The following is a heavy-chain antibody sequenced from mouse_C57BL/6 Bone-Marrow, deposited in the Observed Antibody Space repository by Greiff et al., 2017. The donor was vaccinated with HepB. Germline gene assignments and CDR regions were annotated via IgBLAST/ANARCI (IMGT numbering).Heavy chain of an antibody. D-gene: IGHD2-4*01. CDR3: TRCDYDRIMDY. J-gene: IGHJ4*01. V-gene: IGHV1-15*01. CDR2: IDPETGGT. CDR1: GYTFTDYE. Sequence: QVQLQQSGAELVRPGASVTLSCKASGYTFTDYEMHWVKQTPVHGLEWIGAIDPETGGTAYNQKFKGKAILTADKSPSTAYMELRSLTSEDSAVYYCTRCDYDRIMDYWGQGTSVTVSS.